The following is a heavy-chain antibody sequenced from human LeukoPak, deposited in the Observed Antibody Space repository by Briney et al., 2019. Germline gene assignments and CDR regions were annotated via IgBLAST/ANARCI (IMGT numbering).Heavy chain of an antibody. CDR2: INPNSGGT. Sequence: ASVKVSCKASGYTFTGYYMHWVRQAPGQGLEWMGWINPNSGGTNYAQKFQGRVTMTRDTSISTAYMELSRLRSDDTAVYYCARIESPRGVTALYYYYYYMDVWGKGTTVTISS. V-gene: IGHV1-2*02. CDR3: ARIESPRGVTALYYYYYYMDV. CDR1: GYTFTGYY. D-gene: IGHD3-10*01. J-gene: IGHJ6*03.